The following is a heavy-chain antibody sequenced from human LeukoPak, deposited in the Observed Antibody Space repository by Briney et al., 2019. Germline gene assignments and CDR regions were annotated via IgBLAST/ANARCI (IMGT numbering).Heavy chain of an antibody. V-gene: IGHV4-30-2*01. CDR1: GGFISSGGDS. J-gene: IGHJ4*02. CDR2: IYHSGST. D-gene: IGHD5-18*01. Sequence: SQTLSLTCAVSGGFISSGGDSWSWIRQPPGKGLEWIGYIYHSGSTYYNPSLKSRVTISVDRSKNQFSLKLSSVTAADTAVYYCARNNVDTAIDYWGQGTLVTVSS. CDR3: ARNNVDTAIDY.